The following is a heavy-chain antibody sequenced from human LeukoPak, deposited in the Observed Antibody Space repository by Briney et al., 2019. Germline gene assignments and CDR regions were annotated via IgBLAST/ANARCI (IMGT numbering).Heavy chain of an antibody. Sequence: GGSLRLSCAASGFTFSDYYMSWIRQAPGKGLEWVSYISSSGGTIYYADSVKGRFTISRDNAKNSLYLQMNSLRAEDTAVYYCARDLVVVTAKGFDPWGQGTLVTVSS. CDR2: ISSSGGTI. D-gene: IGHD3-22*01. V-gene: IGHV3-11*01. CDR3: ARDLVVVTAKGFDP. J-gene: IGHJ5*02. CDR1: GFTFSDYY.